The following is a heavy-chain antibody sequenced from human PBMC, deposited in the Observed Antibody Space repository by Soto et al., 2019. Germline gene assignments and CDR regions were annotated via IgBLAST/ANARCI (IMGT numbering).Heavy chain of an antibody. CDR3: ARDDGTYCGGDCYRNCFDGLDV. V-gene: IGHV1-69*01. CDR1: GGTFSNHA. Sequence: QVQLVQSGAEVKKPGSSVKVSCKASGGTFSNHAISWVRQAPGQGLAWMGGIIPMFGTADYAQKFQGRVTTTADEATPTAHMALSSLGSEESAAYSCARDDGTYCGGDCYRNCFDGLDVWVQGTTVTVSS. J-gene: IGHJ6*02. D-gene: IGHD2-21*02. CDR2: IIPMFGTA.